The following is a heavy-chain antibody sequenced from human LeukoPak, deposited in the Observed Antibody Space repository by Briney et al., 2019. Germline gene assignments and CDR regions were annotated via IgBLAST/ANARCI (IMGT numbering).Heavy chain of an antibody. V-gene: IGHV3-21*01. J-gene: IGHJ4*02. CDR1: GFTFSSYS. CDR2: ISSSSSYI. D-gene: IGHD2-8*01. CDR3: ARDLRPLLYCTNGVCYNGY. Sequence: PGGSLRLSCAASGFTFSSYSMNWVRQAPGKGLEWVSSISSSSSYIYYADSVRGRFTISRDNAKNSLYLQMNSLRAEDTAVYYCARDLRPLLYCTNGVCYNGYWGRGTLVTVSS.